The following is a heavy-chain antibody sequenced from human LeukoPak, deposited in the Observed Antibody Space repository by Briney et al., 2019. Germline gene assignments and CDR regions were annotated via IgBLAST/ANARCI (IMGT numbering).Heavy chain of an antibody. CDR3: ARGDVVITSILFDY. J-gene: IGHJ4*02. D-gene: IGHD3-22*01. CDR1: GGSFRGYY. Sequence: SETLSLTCAVYGGSFRGYYWSWIRQPPGKGLEWIGEINHSGSTNYNPSLKSRVTISVDTSKNQFSLKLSSVTAADTAVYYCARGDVVITSILFDYWGQGTLVTVSS. V-gene: IGHV4-34*01. CDR2: INHSGST.